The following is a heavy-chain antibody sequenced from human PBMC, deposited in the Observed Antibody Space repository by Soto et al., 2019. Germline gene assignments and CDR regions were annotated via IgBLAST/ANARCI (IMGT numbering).Heavy chain of an antibody. CDR2: IIPILGIA. V-gene: IGHV1-69*02. D-gene: IGHD5-12*01. J-gene: IGHJ4*02. CDR3: ARGDRDGYNA. Sequence: QVQLVQSGAEVKKPGSSVKVSCKASGGTFSSYTISWVRQAPGQGLVWMGRIIPILGIANYAQKFQGRVTITADKSTSTAYMELSSLRSEDTAVYYCARGDRDGYNAWGQGTLVTVSS. CDR1: GGTFSSYT.